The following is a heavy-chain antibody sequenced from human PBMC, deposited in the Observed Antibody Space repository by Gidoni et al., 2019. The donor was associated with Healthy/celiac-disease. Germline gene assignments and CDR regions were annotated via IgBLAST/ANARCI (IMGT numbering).Heavy chain of an antibody. CDR2: ISYDGSNK. Sequence: QVQLVESGGGVVQPGRSLRLPCAASGFTFSSYGLHWVRQAPGKGLEWVAVISYDGSNKYYADSVKGRFTISRDNSKNTLYLQMNSLRAEDTAVYYCAKDSERLVTAIWLVAFDIWGQGTMVTVSS. CDR3: AKDSERLVTAIWLVAFDI. J-gene: IGHJ3*02. V-gene: IGHV3-30*18. CDR1: GFTFSSYG. D-gene: IGHD2-21*02.